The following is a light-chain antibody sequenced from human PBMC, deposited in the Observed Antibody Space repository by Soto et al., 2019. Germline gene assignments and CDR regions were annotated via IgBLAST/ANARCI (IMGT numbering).Light chain of an antibody. J-gene: IGKJ4*01. CDR2: GAS. CDR3: QQYNNWPPHT. Sequence: EIVMTQSPATLSVSPGGRATLSCRASQSVSSNLAWYQQKPGQAPRLLIYGASTRATGIPARFSGSGSGTEYNPPISSLQSEDFAVYYCQQYNNWPPHTFVGGPKVEIK. V-gene: IGKV3-15*01. CDR1: QSVSSN.